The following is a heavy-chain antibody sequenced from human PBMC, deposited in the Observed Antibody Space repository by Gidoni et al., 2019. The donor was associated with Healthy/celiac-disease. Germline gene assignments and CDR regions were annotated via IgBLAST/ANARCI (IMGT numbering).Heavy chain of an antibody. CDR2: INHSGRT. Sequence: QVQLQQWGAGLLKPSETLSLTCAVYGGSFSGYYWSWIRQPPGKWLEWIGEINHSGRTNYNPSLKSRVTISVDTSKNQFSLKLSSVTAADTAVYYCASRGYSYGLDYWGQGTLVTVSS. CDR3: ASRGYSYGLDY. J-gene: IGHJ4*02. CDR1: GGSFSGYY. D-gene: IGHD5-18*01. V-gene: IGHV4-34*01.